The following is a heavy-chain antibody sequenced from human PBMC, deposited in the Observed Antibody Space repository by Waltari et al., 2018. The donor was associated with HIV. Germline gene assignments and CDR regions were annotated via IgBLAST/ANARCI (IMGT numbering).Heavy chain of an antibody. V-gene: IGHV3-74*01. Sequence: EVQLVQSGGGLVQPGGSRRLSCAASGFSVSRYWMHWVRQIPGQGLVWVSRINPYGNTINYADSVMGRFTISRDYAKNTLYLQMNSLRDEDTAMYYCVKDMFGEYDYWGQGTLVTVSS. D-gene: IGHD3-10*02. J-gene: IGHJ4*02. CDR1: GFSVSRYW. CDR3: VKDMFGEYDY. CDR2: INPYGNTI.